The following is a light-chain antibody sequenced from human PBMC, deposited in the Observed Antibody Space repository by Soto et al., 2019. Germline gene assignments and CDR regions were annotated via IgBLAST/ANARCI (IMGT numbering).Light chain of an antibody. CDR3: QQYNNWSVT. J-gene: IGKJ2*01. Sequence: EIVMTQSPATLSVYPGERATLSCRASQSVSSNLAWYQQKPGQAPRLLIYGASTRATGIPARFSGSGSGTEITLTISSLQSEDFAVYYCQQYNNWSVTFGQGTKVDIK. V-gene: IGKV3-15*01. CDR1: QSVSSN. CDR2: GAS.